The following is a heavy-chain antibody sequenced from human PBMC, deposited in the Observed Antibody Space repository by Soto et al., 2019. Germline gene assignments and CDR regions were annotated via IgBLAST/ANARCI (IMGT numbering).Heavy chain of an antibody. Sequence: ASVEVSCKXSGYTFTSYAMHWVRQAPGQRLEWMGWINAGNGNTKYSQKFQGRVTITRDTSASTAYMELSSLRSEDTAVYYCARFAHGDYVDYWGQGTLVTVSS. CDR3: ARFAHGDYVDY. CDR1: GYTFTSYA. V-gene: IGHV1-3*01. D-gene: IGHD4-17*01. J-gene: IGHJ4*02. CDR2: INAGNGNT.